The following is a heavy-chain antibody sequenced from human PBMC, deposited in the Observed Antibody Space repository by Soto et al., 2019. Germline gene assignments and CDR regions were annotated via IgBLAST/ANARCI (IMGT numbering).Heavy chain of an antibody. D-gene: IGHD4-17*01. J-gene: IGHJ4*02. CDR2: IYYSGST. V-gene: IGHV4-59*08. CDR1: GGSISSYY. CDR3: ASLSRGATVTELF. Sequence: PSETLSLTCTVSGGSISSYYWSWIRQPPGKGLEWIGYIYYSGSTNYNPSLKSRVTISVDTSKNQFSLKLSSVTAADTAVYYCASLSRGATVTELFWGQGTLVTVSS.